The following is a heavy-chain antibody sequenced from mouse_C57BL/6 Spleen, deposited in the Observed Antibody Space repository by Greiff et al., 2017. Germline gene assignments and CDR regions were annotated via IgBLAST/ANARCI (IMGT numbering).Heavy chain of an antibody. V-gene: IGHV2-6*01. CDR2: IWGVGST. CDR3: ASSFTTVVAPFAY. Sequence: VKLVESGPGLVAPSQSLSITCTVSGFSLTSYGVDWVSQSPGKGLEWLGVIWGVGSTNYNSALKSRLSISKDNSKSQVFLKMNSLQTDDTAMYYCASSFTTVVAPFAYWGQGTLVTVSA. CDR1: GFSLTSYG. J-gene: IGHJ3*01. D-gene: IGHD1-1*01.